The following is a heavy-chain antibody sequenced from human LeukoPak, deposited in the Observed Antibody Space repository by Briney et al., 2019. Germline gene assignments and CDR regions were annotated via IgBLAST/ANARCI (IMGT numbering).Heavy chain of an antibody. Sequence: SETLSLTCTVSGASISGWYWSWIRQPPGKGLEWIGYIYGSGYTNYNPSLKSRVTMSIDTSKNHFSLNLTSVTAADTATYYCARETSLAGFASGLGFNYWGQGILVTVSS. V-gene: IGHV4-59*01. CDR2: IYGSGYT. D-gene: IGHD6-19*01. CDR3: ARETSLAGFASGLGFNY. CDR1: GASISGWY. J-gene: IGHJ4*02.